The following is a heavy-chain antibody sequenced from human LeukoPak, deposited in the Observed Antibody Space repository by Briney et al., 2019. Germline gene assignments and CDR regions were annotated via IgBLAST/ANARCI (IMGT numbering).Heavy chain of an antibody. CDR2: IRYDGSNK. D-gene: IGHD3-22*01. J-gene: IGHJ4*02. CDR3: ARDHYYDSSGYYDTHLDY. Sequence: GGSLRLSCAASGFTFSSYGMHWVRQAPGKGLEWVAFIRYDGSNKYYADSVKGRFTISRDNAKNSLYLQMNSLRAEDTAVYYCARDHYYDSSGYYDTHLDYWGQGTLVTVSS. V-gene: IGHV3-30*02. CDR1: GFTFSSYG.